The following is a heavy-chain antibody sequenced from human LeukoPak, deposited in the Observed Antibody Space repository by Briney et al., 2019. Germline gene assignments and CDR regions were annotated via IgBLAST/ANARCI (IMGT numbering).Heavy chain of an antibody. D-gene: IGHD6-19*01. CDR3: AKTTTGYSSGRYPGWPVDY. V-gene: IGHV3-23*01. Sequence: GGSLRLSCAASGFTCRSYAIYWVRQAPGKGLDGVSGISGSGGITYFADPVEGRFTISRDNSKNTVYLQMNSLRVEDTAVYYCAKTTTGYSSGRYPGWPVDYWGQGTLVTVSS. CDR2: ISGSGGIT. J-gene: IGHJ4*02. CDR1: GFTCRSYA.